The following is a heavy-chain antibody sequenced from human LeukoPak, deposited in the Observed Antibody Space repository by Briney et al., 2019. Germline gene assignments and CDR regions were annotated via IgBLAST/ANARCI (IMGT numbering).Heavy chain of an antibody. D-gene: IGHD1-1*01. CDR3: GRHRNVDLVYFDY. Sequence: PSQTLSLTCTVSGGSISSGGYYWSWIRQHPGKVREWIGYSYYSRSLNYNPSLKSRVTISVDTSKKQFCLKLSSVTAADTAVYYCGRHRNVDLVYFDYWGQATLVTVSS. V-gene: IGHV4-30-4*08. CDR1: GGSISSGGYY. CDR2: SYYSRSL. J-gene: IGHJ4*02.